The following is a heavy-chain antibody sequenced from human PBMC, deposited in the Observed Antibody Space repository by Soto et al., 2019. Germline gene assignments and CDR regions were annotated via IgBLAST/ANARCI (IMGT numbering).Heavy chain of an antibody. J-gene: IGHJ1*01. CDR3: TTDIPYDILNGYSIG. CDR2: IKSKTDGGTT. Sequence: RQAPGKVLEWVGRIKSKTDGGTTDYAAPVKGRFTISRDDSKNTLYLQMNSLKTEDTAVYYCTTDIPYDILNGYSIGWGQGTLVPVYS. V-gene: IGHV3-15*01. D-gene: IGHD3-9*01.